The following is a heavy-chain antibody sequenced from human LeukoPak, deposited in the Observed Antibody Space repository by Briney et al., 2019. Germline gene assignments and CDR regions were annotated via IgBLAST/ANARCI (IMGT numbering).Heavy chain of an antibody. CDR3: ARDSSITMVRGVILNAFHD. CDR1: GGTFSSYA. CDR2: IIPIFGTA. J-gene: IGHJ4*02. D-gene: IGHD3-10*01. V-gene: IGHV1-69*01. Sequence: SVKVSCKASGGTFSSYAISWVRQDPGQGLEWMGGIIPIFGTANYAQKFQGRVTITADESTCTAYMELSSLRSEDTAVYYCARDSSITMVRGVILNAFHDWGQGTLVTVSS.